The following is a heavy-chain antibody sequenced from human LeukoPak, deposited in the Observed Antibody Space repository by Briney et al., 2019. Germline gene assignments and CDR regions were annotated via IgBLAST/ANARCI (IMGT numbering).Heavy chain of an antibody. CDR3: VKEYHSRGFGAYFDY. Sequence: GGSLRLSCTASKFTFSHYGMQWVRQAPGKGLEWVTVISSDGSIKVYADSVKGRFTLSRDNSINTVDLQMNSLRAEDTAVYYCVKEYHSRGFGAYFDYWGQGTLVTVSS. CDR2: ISSDGSIK. J-gene: IGHJ4*02. D-gene: IGHD3-3*01. CDR1: KFTFSHYG. V-gene: IGHV3-30*18.